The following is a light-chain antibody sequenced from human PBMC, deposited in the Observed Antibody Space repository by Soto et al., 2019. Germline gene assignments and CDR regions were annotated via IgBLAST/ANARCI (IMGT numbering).Light chain of an antibody. Sequence: EIVLTQSPATLSLSLGERATLSCRASQSVSNSLAWFQQKPGQAPRLLIYDASNRATDIPARFSGSGSGTDFTLTISSLEPEEFAVYYCQQRRTWPRTFGQGTKLEIK. CDR1: QSVSNS. V-gene: IGKV3-11*01. CDR2: DAS. CDR3: QQRRTWPRT. J-gene: IGKJ2*01.